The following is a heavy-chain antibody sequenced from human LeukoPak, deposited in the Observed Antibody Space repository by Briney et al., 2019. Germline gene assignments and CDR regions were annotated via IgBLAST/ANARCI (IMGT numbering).Heavy chain of an antibody. Sequence: GSLRLSCAASGFTFSSYWMHWVRQAPGKGLVWVSRINSDGSSTSYADSVKGRFTISRDNAKNTLYLQMNSLRAEDTAIYYCAREIQAPGKTLDYWGQGALVTVSS. V-gene: IGHV3-74*01. J-gene: IGHJ4*02. CDR2: INSDGSST. CDR3: AREIQAPGKTLDY. CDR1: GFTFSSYW.